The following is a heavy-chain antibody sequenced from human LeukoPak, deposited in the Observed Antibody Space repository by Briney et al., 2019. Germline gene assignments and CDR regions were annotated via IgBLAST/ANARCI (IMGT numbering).Heavy chain of an antibody. CDR1: GGSFSGYY. CDR2: INHSGST. Sequence: SETLSLTCAVYGGSFSGYYRSWIRQPLGEGLEWIGEINHSGSTNYNPSLKSRVTISVDTSKNQFSLKLSSVTAADTAVYYCARGRAMVRGSRPFDYWGQGTLVTVSS. J-gene: IGHJ4*02. V-gene: IGHV4-34*01. D-gene: IGHD3-10*01. CDR3: ARGRAMVRGSRPFDY.